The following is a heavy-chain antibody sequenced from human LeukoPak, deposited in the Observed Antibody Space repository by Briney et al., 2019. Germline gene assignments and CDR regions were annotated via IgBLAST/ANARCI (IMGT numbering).Heavy chain of an antibody. D-gene: IGHD4-11*01. J-gene: IGHJ4*02. CDR3: ARDPSSVTLYFFDY. CDR2: IDANNGDT. Sequence: GASVTLSCTASGYTFSGNYIHWLRQAPGQGLEWMGWIDANNGDTKSAQKFQGRVTMSRDTSISTAYMDLSSLSPDDAAVYYCARDPSSVTLYFFDYWGQGTLVTVSS. V-gene: IGHV1-2*02. CDR1: GYTFSGNY.